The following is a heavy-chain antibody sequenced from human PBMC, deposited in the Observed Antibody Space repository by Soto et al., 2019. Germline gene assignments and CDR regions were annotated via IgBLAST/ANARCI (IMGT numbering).Heavy chain of an antibody. CDR1: GASFSPYH. Sequence: SETLSLTCAIYGASFSPYHWSWIRQSPGKGLEWIGEVNLSGNTYYNPSFKTQVTMSVDASKNQFSLKMGSLTAADTAIYYCARSPTFYNYVWGNSTYWGQGALVTVSS. J-gene: IGHJ4*02. D-gene: IGHD3-16*01. CDR2: VNLSGNT. CDR3: ARSPTFYNYVWGNSTY. V-gene: IGHV4-34*01.